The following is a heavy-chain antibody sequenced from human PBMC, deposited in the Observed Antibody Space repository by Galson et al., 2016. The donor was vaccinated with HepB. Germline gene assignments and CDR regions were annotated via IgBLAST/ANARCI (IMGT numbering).Heavy chain of an antibody. CDR3: ASGAGVMVAATRSRPFHY. J-gene: IGHJ4*02. V-gene: IGHV4-59*01. D-gene: IGHD2-15*01. CDR1: GGSITTDY. Sequence: SETLSLTCTVSGGSITTDYCSWIRQFPGKGLEWIGCIFYTGYTNYNPSPKSRVTISVDVSKNQFSLRLTSVTAADTAVYYCASGAGVMVAATRSRPFHYWGQGSLVTVSS. CDR2: IFYTGYT.